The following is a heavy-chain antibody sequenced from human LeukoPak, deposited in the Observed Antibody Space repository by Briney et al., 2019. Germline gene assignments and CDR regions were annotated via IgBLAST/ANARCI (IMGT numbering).Heavy chain of an antibody. D-gene: IGHD2-15*01. V-gene: IGHV1-2*02. Sequence: ASVKVSCKASGYTFTGYYMHWVRQAPGQGLEWMGWINPNSGGTNYAQKFQGRVTMTRDTSISTAYMELSRLRSDDTAVYYCARGLGYCSGGSCYGKYNWFDPWGQGTLVTVSS. CDR1: GYTFTGYY. CDR3: ARGLGYCSGGSCYGKYNWFDP. J-gene: IGHJ5*02. CDR2: INPNSGGT.